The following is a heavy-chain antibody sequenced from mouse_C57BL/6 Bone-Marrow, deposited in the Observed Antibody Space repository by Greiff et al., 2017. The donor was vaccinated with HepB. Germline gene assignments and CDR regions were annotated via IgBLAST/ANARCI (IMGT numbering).Heavy chain of an antibody. CDR3: SRYGNYAMDY. Sequence: VQLQQSGAELVRPGAPVKLSCTASGFNIKDYYMHWVKQRPEQGLEWIGRIDPEDGDTEYAPKFQGKATMTADTSSNTAYLQLSSLTSEDTAVYYCSRYGNYAMDYWGQGTSVTVSS. CDR2: IDPEDGDT. D-gene: IGHD1-2*01. J-gene: IGHJ4*01. CDR1: GFNIKDYY. V-gene: IGHV14-1*01.